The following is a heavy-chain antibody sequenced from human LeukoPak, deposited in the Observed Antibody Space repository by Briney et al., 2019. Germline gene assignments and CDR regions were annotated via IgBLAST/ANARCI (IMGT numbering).Heavy chain of an antibody. CDR3: ATWYSSGWSFDY. V-gene: IGHV3-33*01. J-gene: IGHJ4*02. Sequence: PGGSLRLSCAASGFTFRNYGMHWVRQAPGKGLEWVAVIWRDGSIENYADSVKGRFTISRDNSKNTLYLQMNSLRVEDTAVYYCATWYSSGWSFDYWGPGTPVTVSS. CDR1: GFTFRNYG. D-gene: IGHD6-19*01. CDR2: IWRDGSIE.